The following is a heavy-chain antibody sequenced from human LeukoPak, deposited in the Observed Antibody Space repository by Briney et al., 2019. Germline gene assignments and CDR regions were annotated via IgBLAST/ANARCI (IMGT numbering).Heavy chain of an antibody. CDR1: GGSISSYY. V-gene: IGHV4-39*07. CDR2: IYYSGST. Sequence: PSETLSLTCTVSGGSISSYYWSWIRQPPGKGLEWIGSIYYSGSTYYNPSLKSRVTISVDTSKNQFSLKLSSVTAADTAVYYCARDKWFGDHWFDPWGQGTLVTVSS. J-gene: IGHJ5*02. D-gene: IGHD3-10*01. CDR3: ARDKWFGDHWFDP.